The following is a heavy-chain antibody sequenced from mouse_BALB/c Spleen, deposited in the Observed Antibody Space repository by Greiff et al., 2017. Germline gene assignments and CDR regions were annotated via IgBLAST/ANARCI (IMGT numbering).Heavy chain of an antibody. CDR3: ARQNYWYFDV. CDR1: GFAFSSYD. CDR2: ISSGGGST. V-gene: IGHV5-12-1*01. Sequence: DVMLVESGGGLVKPGGSLKLSCAASGFAFSSYDMSWVRQTPEKRLEWVAYISSGGGSTYYPDTVKGRFTISRDNAKNTLYLQMSSLKSEDTAMYYCARQNYWYFDVWGAGTTVTVSS. J-gene: IGHJ1*01.